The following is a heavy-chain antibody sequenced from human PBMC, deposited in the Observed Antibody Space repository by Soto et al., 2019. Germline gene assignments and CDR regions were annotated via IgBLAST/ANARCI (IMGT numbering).Heavy chain of an antibody. J-gene: IGHJ6*02. CDR3: AREGAGGYSSSQNYYYYGMDV. D-gene: IGHD6-13*01. V-gene: IGHV1-69*13. Sequence: GASVKVSCKASGGTFSSYAISWVRQAPGQGLEWMGGIIPIFGTANYAQKFQGRVTITADESTSTAYMELSSLRSEDTAVYYCAREGAGGYSSSQNYYYYGMDVWGQGTTVTVSS. CDR2: IIPIFGTA. CDR1: GGTFSSYA.